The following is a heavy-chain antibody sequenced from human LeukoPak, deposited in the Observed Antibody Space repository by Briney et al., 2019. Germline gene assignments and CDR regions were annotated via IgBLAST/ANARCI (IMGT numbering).Heavy chain of an antibody. D-gene: IGHD2-2*01. CDR3: ARAPPPVPPNTFA. V-gene: IGHV3-66*01. J-gene: IGHJ5*02. CDR2: IYSGGST. Sequence: GGSLRLSCAASGVTVSNNYMNWVRQAPGKGLEWVSLIYSGGSTYYADSVKGRFTISRDNSKNTLYLQMNSLRAEETAVYYWARAPPPVPPNTFAWGQGPLVTVSS. CDR1: GVTVSNNY.